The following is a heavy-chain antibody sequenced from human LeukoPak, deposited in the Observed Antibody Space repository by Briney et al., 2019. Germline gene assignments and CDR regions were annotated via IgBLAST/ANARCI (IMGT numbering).Heavy chain of an antibody. D-gene: IGHD3-22*01. Sequence: GGSLRLSCAASGFTFSSYAMSWVRQAPGKGLEWVSAISGSGGSTYYADSVKGRFTISRDNSKNTLYLQMNSLRAEDTAVYYCAKGLYYYDSSGYYYPPFDYWGQGTLVTVSS. V-gene: IGHV3-23*01. CDR3: AKGLYYYDSSGYYYPPFDY. CDR2: ISGSGGST. J-gene: IGHJ4*02. CDR1: GFTFSSYA.